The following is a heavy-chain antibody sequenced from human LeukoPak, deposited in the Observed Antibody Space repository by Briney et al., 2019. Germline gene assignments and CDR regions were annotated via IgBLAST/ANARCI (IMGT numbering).Heavy chain of an antibody. D-gene: IGHD6-13*01. CDR1: GGSISSSNW. Sequence: SETLSLTCAVSGGSISSSNWWSWVRPPPGKGLEWIGEIHHSGSTNYNPSLKSRVTISVDKSKNQFSLKLSSVTAADTAVYYCARLGSRAAAGTPEDHWGQGTLVTVSS. CDR2: IHHSGST. J-gene: IGHJ4*02. V-gene: IGHV4-4*02. CDR3: ARLGSRAAAGTPEDH.